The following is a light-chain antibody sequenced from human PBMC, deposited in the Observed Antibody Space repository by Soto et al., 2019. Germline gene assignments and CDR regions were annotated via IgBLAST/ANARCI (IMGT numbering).Light chain of an antibody. CDR2: GSF. V-gene: IGKV3-20*01. J-gene: IGKJ2*01. CDR3: HQYGSSPTYT. CDR1: QSVSNTY. Sequence: EIVLTQSPGTLSLSPGDRATLSCRASQSVSNTYIAWYQQKPGQAPRHLIFGSFDRATGIPDRFSGSGSGRDFALTISRLEPEDLAVYYCHQYGSSPTYTFGQGTNLEI.